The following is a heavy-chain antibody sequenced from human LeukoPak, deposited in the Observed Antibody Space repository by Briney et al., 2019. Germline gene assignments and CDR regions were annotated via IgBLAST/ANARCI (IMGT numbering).Heavy chain of an antibody. CDR3: AREYNWFDP. V-gene: IGHV4-4*08. CDR1: DDSITMYY. CDR2: IYTSGST. Sequence: SETLSLTCSVSDDSITMYYWTWIRQPPGKGLEWIGRIYTSGSTNYNPSLKSRVTISVDTSKNQFSLKLSSVTAADTAVYYCAREYNWFDPWGQGTLVTVSS. J-gene: IGHJ5*02.